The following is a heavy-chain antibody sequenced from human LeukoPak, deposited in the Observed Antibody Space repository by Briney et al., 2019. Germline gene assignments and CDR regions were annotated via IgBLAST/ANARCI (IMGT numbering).Heavy chain of an antibody. CDR2: IWYDGSNK. CDR1: GFTFSSYG. J-gene: IGHJ4*02. D-gene: IGHD6-6*01. Sequence: GWSLRLSCAASGFTFSSYGMHWVRQAPGKGLEWVAVIWYDGSNKYYADSVKGRFTISRDNSKNTLYLQMNSLRAEDTAVYYCARDRASSSYFDYWGQGTLVTVSS. V-gene: IGHV3-33*01. CDR3: ARDRASSSYFDY.